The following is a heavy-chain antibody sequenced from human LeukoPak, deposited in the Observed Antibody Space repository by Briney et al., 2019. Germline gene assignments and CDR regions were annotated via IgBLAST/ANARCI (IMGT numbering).Heavy chain of an antibody. Sequence: GRSLRLSCAASGFIFSSYSMNWVRQAPGKGLEWVSSISNSNSYIYYADSVKGRFTISRDNAKNSLYLQMNSLRAEDTAMYYCTSGIYSYGLRDYWGQGILVTVSS. CDR1: GFIFSSYS. CDR3: TSGIYSYGLRDY. D-gene: IGHD5-18*01. CDR2: ISNSNSYI. J-gene: IGHJ4*02. V-gene: IGHV3-21*01.